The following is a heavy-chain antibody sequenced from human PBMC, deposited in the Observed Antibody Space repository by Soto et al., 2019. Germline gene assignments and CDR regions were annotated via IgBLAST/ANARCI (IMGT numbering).Heavy chain of an antibody. Sequence: GGSLRLSCAASGFIFSSYAMSWFRQARGKGPVWVADFSGSGGSTYYADSVKGRFTISRDNSKNTLYLQMNSLRAEDTAVYYCAKDGSAAGISGWFDPWGQGTLVTVSS. J-gene: IGHJ5*02. CDR2: FSGSGGST. CDR1: GFIFSSYA. V-gene: IGHV3-23*01. D-gene: IGHD6-13*01. CDR3: AKDGSAAGISGWFDP.